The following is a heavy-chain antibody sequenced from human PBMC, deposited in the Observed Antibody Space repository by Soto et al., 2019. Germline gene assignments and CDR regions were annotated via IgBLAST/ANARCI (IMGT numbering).Heavy chain of an antibody. D-gene: IGHD1-26*01. Sequence: SGGSLRLSCAASGFTFSSYGMHWVRQAPGKGLEWVAVISYDGSNKYYADSVKGRFTISRDNSKNTLYLQMNSLRAEDTAVYYCAKARSDRDGSYSWYFDYWGQGTLVTVSS. CDR3: AKARSDRDGSYSWYFDY. J-gene: IGHJ4*02. CDR2: ISYDGSNK. V-gene: IGHV3-30*18. CDR1: GFTFSSYG.